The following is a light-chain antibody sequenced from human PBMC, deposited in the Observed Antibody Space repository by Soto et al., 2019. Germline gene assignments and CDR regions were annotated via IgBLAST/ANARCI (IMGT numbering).Light chain of an antibody. Sequence: DIQMTQSPSTLSASVGDRVTITCRASQSISNWLAWYQQKPGKAPRLLIYEASSLESGVPSRFSGSGSGTEFTLTISSLQPDDFATYYCQQYKSYSWTFGQGTKVEVK. CDR3: QQYKSYSWT. CDR2: EAS. CDR1: QSISNW. V-gene: IGKV1-5*03. J-gene: IGKJ1*01.